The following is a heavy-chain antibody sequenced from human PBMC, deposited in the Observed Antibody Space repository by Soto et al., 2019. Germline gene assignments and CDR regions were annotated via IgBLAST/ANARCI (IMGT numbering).Heavy chain of an antibody. CDR3: AKPHVSFIVAGTFDY. J-gene: IGHJ4*02. V-gene: IGHV3-23*01. D-gene: IGHD6-19*01. CDR1: GFTFSSYT. Sequence: EVQLLESGGGLVQPGGSLRLSCAASGFTFSSYTMSWVRQAPGKGLEWVSAISGSGGSTYYADSVKGRFTISRDNSKNTLYLQMNSLRAEDTAVYYCAKPHVSFIVAGTFDYWGQGTLVTVSS. CDR2: ISGSGGST.